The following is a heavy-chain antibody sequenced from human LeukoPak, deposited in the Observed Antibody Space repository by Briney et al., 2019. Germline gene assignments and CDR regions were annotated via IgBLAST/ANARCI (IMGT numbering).Heavy chain of an antibody. CDR2: ISGSGGST. CDR3: AKEARYDSSGYLDY. V-gene: IGHV3-23*01. J-gene: IGHJ4*02. Sequence: GGSLTLFCAASGFTFSSYAMSWVRQAPGKGLEWVSAISGSGGSTYYADSVKGRFTIARDNSKNTLYLQMNSLRAEDTAVYYCAKEARYDSSGYLDYWGQGTLVTVSS. D-gene: IGHD3-22*01. CDR1: GFTFSSYA.